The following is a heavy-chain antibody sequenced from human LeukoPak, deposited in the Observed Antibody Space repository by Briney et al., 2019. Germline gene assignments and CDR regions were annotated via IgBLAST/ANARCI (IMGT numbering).Heavy chain of an antibody. CDR3: AKVVSRIAVAGTYYMDV. CDR1: GFTFSSYW. D-gene: IGHD6-19*01. CDR2: IKQDGSEK. V-gene: IGHV3-7*01. J-gene: IGHJ6*03. Sequence: GGSLRLSCAASGFTFSSYWMSWVRQAPGKGLEWVANIKQDGSEKYYVDSVKGRFTISRDNAKNSLYLQMNSLRAEDTAVYYCAKVVSRIAVAGTYYMDVWGKGTTVTVSS.